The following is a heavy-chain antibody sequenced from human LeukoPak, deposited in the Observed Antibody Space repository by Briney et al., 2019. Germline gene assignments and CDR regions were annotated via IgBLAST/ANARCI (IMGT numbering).Heavy chain of an antibody. D-gene: IGHD2-15*01. V-gene: IGHV3-33*01. J-gene: IGHJ4*02. Sequence: GGSLRLSCAASGFTFSSYGMHWVRQAPGKGLEWVAVIWYDGSNKYYADSVKGRFTISRDNSKNRLYLQMNSLRAEDTAVYYCARGGPRRYCSGGSCYFDYWGQGTLVTVSS. CDR2: IWYDGSNK. CDR1: GFTFSSYG. CDR3: ARGGPRRYCSGGSCYFDY.